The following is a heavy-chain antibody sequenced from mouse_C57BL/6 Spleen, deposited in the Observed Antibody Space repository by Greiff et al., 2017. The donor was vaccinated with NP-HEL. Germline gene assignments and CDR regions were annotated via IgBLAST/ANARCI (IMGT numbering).Heavy chain of an antibody. V-gene: IGHV1-55*01. Sequence: QVQLKQPGAELVKPGASVKMSCKASGYTFTSYWITWVKQRPGQGLEWIGDIYPGSGSTNYNEKFKSKATLTVDTSSSTAYMQLSSLTSEDSAVYYCARRDDYDAVDYWGQGTTLTVSS. D-gene: IGHD2-4*01. CDR1: GYTFTSYW. J-gene: IGHJ2*01. CDR2: IYPGSGST. CDR3: ARRDDYDAVDY.